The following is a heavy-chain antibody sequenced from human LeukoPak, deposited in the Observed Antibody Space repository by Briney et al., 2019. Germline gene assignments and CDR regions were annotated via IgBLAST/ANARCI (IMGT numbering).Heavy chain of an antibody. Sequence: SETLSLTCTVSGVSISNNAYYWSWLRQPPGKGLEWIGYIYHSGSTYYNPSLKSRVTISVDRSKNQFSLKLSSVTAADTAVYYCARDCSSTSCYSWGQGTLVTVSS. J-gene: IGHJ4*02. CDR3: ARDCSSTSCYS. D-gene: IGHD2-2*01. CDR2: IYHSGST. CDR1: GVSISNNAYY. V-gene: IGHV4-30-2*01.